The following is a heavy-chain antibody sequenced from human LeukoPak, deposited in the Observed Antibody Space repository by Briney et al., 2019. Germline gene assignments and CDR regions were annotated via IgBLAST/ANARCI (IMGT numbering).Heavy chain of an antibody. V-gene: IGHV1-69*05. CDR1: GGTFGSYA. CDR3: ARLDTATDAFDI. Sequence: SVKVSCKASGGTFGSYAISWVRQAPGQGLEWMGGIIPIFGTANYAQKFQGRVTITTDESTSTAYMELSSLRSEDTAVYYCARLDTATDAFDIWGQGTIVTVSS. CDR2: IIPIFGTA. J-gene: IGHJ3*02. D-gene: IGHD3-9*01.